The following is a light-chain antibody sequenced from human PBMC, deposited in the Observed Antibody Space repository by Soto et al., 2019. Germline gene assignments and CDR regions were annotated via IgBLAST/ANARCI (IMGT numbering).Light chain of an antibody. V-gene: IGKV3-20*01. CDR2: GAS. Sequence: EIVLTHSPGTLSLSPGERATLSFRSSQSVSSSYLAWYQQKPGQAPRVLIYGASSRATGIPDRFSGSGSGTDFTLTISRLEPEDFAVYYCQQYGRSPLTFGPGTKVDIK. CDR1: QSVSSSY. J-gene: IGKJ3*01. CDR3: QQYGRSPLT.